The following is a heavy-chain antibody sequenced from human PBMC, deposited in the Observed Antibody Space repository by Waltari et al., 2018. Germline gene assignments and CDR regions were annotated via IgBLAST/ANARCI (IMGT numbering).Heavy chain of an antibody. CDR1: GGSISSSSYY. Sequence: QLQLQESGPGLVKPSETLSLTCTVSGGSISSSSYYWGWIRQPPGKGLEWIGSIYYSGSTYYNPALKSRVTISVDTSKNQFSLKLSSVTAADTAVYYCARQTRAAADYWGQGTLVTVSS. D-gene: IGHD6-13*01. CDR3: ARQTRAAADY. CDR2: IYYSGST. J-gene: IGHJ4*02. V-gene: IGHV4-39*01.